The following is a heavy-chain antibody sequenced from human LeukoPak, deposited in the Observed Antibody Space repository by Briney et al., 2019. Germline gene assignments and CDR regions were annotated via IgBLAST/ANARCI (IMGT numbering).Heavy chain of an antibody. CDR1: GFTFSSYW. CDR3: AREGIAVAVPFDY. Sequence: GGSLRLSCAASGFTFSSYWMSWVRQAPGKGLEWVANIKQDGSEKYDVDSVKGRFTISRDNAKNSLYLQMNSLRAEDTAVYYCAREGIAVAVPFDYWGQGTLVTVSS. J-gene: IGHJ4*02. CDR2: IKQDGSEK. V-gene: IGHV3-7*01. D-gene: IGHD6-19*01.